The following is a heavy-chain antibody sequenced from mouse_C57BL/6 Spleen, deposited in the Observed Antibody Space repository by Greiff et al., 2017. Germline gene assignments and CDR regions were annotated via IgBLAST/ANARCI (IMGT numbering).Heavy chain of an antibody. CDR1: GYTFTDYN. Sequence: EVQLQQSGPELVKPGASVKMSCKASGYTFTDYNMHWVKQSHGKSLEWIGYINPNNGGTSYNQKFKGKATLTVNKSSSTAYMALRSLTSEDSAVYYCASTYYAYFEYWGQGTTLTVSS. J-gene: IGHJ2*01. D-gene: IGHD2-10*01. V-gene: IGHV1-22*01. CDR3: ASTYYAYFEY. CDR2: INPNNGGT.